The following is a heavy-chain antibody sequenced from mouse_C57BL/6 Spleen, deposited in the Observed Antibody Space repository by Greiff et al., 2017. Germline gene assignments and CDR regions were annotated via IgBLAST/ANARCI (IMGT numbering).Heavy chain of an antibody. J-gene: IGHJ4*01. CDR1: GYSITSGYY. Sequence: EVKLMESGPGLVKPSQSLSLTCSVTGYSITSGYYWNWIRQFPGNKLEWMGYISYDGSNNYNPSLKNRISITRDTSKNQFFLKLNSVTTEDTATYYCARGYYSNYEGYAMDYWGQGTSVTVSS. CDR3: ARGYYSNYEGYAMDY. D-gene: IGHD2-5*01. V-gene: IGHV3-6*01. CDR2: ISYDGSN.